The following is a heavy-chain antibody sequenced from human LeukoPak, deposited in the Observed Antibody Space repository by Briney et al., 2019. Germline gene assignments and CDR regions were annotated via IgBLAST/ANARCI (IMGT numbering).Heavy chain of an antibody. D-gene: IGHD2-15*01. V-gene: IGHV1-2*02. Sequence: AAVTVSCKASGYTFTVYYMHWVRQAPGQGGEGMGWINLNRGGTNYAQKFQGRVTMTRDTSISTAYMELSRLRSDDTAVYYCGRFVVVVAALSNWFDPWGQGTLLTVSS. CDR2: INLNRGGT. CDR3: GRFVVVVAALSNWFDP. CDR1: GYTFTVYY. J-gene: IGHJ5*02.